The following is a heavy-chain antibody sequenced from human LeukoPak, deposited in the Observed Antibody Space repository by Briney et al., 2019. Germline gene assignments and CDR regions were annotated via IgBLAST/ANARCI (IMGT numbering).Heavy chain of an antibody. J-gene: IGHJ4*02. V-gene: IGHV1-18*01. CDR3: ARAYSRESGYDFVFGY. CDR1: GYTFTNYD. D-gene: IGHD5-12*01. Sequence: PGASVKVSCKASGYTFTNYDIRWVRQAPGQGLEWMGWISAYNGNTNYAQKLQGRVTMTTDTSTSTAYMELRSLSSDDTAVYYCARAYSRESGYDFVFGYWGQGTLVTVSS. CDR2: ISAYNGNT.